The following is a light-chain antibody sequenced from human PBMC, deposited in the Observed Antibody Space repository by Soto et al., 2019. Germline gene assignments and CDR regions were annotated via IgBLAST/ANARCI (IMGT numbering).Light chain of an antibody. V-gene: IGKV1-5*03. Sequence: DIQMTQSPSTLSASVGERVTITCRASQSINNWLAWYQVRPGRVPKLLIYKASTLESGVSSRFSGSGSGTEFTLTVSSLQPDDFATYYCQQYNTCPLTFGGGTKVEIK. CDR1: QSINNW. CDR2: KAS. CDR3: QQYNTCPLT. J-gene: IGKJ4*01.